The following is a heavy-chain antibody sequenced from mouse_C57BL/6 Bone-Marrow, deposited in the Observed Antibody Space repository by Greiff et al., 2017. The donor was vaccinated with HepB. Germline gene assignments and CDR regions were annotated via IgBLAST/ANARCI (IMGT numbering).Heavy chain of an antibody. D-gene: IGHD2-3*01. J-gene: IGHJ4*01. CDR3: TRDRGGYYPLYAMDY. CDR2: ISSGGDYI. Sequence: EVMLVESGEGLVKPGGSLKLSCAASGFTFSSYAMSWVRQTPEKRLEWVAYISSGGDYIYYADTVKGRFTISRDNASNTLYLQMSSLKSEDTAMYYCTRDRGGYYPLYAMDYWGQGTSVTVSS. V-gene: IGHV5-9-1*02. CDR1: GFTFSSYA.